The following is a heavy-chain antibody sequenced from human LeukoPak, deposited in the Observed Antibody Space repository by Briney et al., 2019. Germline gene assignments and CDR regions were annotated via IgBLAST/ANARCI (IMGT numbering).Heavy chain of an antibody. CDR1: GFSFTTYG. Sequence: PGGSLRLSCSTSGFSFTTYGMHWVRQAPGKGLEWVAFISYDGGKRYFVDSVKSRFSISRDNSASALFLDMDSLRTEDTAVYFCAKGLRWFGNFYFNFFDHWGQGILVTVSS. V-gene: IGHV3-30*18. J-gene: IGHJ4*02. D-gene: IGHD3-10*01. CDR3: AKGLRWFGNFYFNFFDH. CDR2: ISYDGGKR.